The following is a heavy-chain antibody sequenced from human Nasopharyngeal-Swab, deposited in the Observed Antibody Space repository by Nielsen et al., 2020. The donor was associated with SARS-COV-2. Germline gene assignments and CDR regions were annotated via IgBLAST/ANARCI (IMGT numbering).Heavy chain of an antibody. V-gene: IGHV4-61*02. CDR3: ARGRPGTYYTYYYGLDV. D-gene: IGHD1-26*01. CDR2: TSIRGTT. CDR1: DDFLRRGGFY. J-gene: IGHJ6*02. Sequence: SETLSLTYSVSDDFLRRGGFYWTWIRQPAGRGLEVIGRTSIRGTTNYSPPFKNRVTMSLDTSKKQFFLRLASVSAADTAIYYCARGRPGTYYTYYYGLDVWGQGTTVTVSS.